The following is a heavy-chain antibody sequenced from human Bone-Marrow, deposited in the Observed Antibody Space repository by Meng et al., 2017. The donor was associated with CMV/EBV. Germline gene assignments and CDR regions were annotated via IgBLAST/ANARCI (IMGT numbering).Heavy chain of an antibody. D-gene: IGHD6-13*01. CDR3: ARALNKAAAGKY. CDR2: INPNSGRT. J-gene: IGHJ4*02. V-gene: IGHV1-2*02. Sequence: ASVKVSCKASGYTFTGYYMHWVRQAPGQGLEWMGWINPNSGRTNYAQKFQGRVTMTMDTSISTAYMELSRLRSDDAAVCYCARALNKAAAGKYWGQVTLATVSS. CDR1: GYTFTGYY.